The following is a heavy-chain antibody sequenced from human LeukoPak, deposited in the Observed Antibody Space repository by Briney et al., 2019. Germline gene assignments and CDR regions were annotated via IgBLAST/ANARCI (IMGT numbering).Heavy chain of an antibody. CDR1: GFTFSSYW. V-gene: IGHV3-7*03. D-gene: IGHD6-13*01. J-gene: IGHJ5*02. CDR2: IKQDGSEK. Sequence: TGGSLRLSCAASGFTFSSYWMSWVRQAPGKGLEWVTNIKQDGSEKYYVDSVKGRFTISRDNAKNSLYLQMNSLRAEDTAVYYCARDGSSWWNWFDPWGQGTLVTVSS. CDR3: ARDGSSWWNWFDP.